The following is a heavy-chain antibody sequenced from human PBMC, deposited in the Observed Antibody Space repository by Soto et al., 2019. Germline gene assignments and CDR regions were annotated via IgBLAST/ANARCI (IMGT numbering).Heavy chain of an antibody. Sequence: QVQLVQSGAEVKKPGASVKVSCKASGYTFTGYYMHWVRQAPGQGLEWMGWINPNRGGTNYAQKFQGWVTMTRDTSVSTAYMELSRLRSDDTAVYYWARDESPGGYYYGMDVWGQGTGVTVSS. V-gene: IGHV1-2*04. D-gene: IGHD3-16*01. J-gene: IGHJ6*02. CDR3: ARDESPGGYYYGMDV. CDR1: GYTFTGYY. CDR2: INPNRGGT.